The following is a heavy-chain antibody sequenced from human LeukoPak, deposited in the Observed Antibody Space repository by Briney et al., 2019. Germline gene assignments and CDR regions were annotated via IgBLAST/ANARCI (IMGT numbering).Heavy chain of an antibody. CDR2: ISYEGCKK. CDR3: ARDISWGSTIDY. J-gene: IGHJ4*02. Sequence: GGSLRLSCAASVLTFNSYSMHWVRETRAKGLEWVAVISYEGCKKLYADSRKGRFPISRDSSKNTLYLQMNSLRAEDTALYYCARDISWGSTIDYWGQGTLVTVS. CDR1: VLTFNSYS. V-gene: IGHV3-30*17. D-gene: IGHD3-16*01.